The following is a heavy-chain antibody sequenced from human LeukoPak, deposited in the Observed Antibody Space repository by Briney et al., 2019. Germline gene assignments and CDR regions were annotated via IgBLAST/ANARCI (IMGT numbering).Heavy chain of an antibody. J-gene: IGHJ6*02. V-gene: IGHV3-66*01. CDR3: ARGRDAYNFLVLVT. CDR2: IYSDGRI. D-gene: IGHD5-24*01. CDR1: GITVSDNY. Sequence: GGSLRLSCAASGITVSDNYMSWVRQAPGKGLEWVSVIYSDGRIYYADSVKGRFTISRDNSKNTLYLQMNSLRAEDTAVYFCARGRDAYNFLVLVTWGQGTTVTVSS.